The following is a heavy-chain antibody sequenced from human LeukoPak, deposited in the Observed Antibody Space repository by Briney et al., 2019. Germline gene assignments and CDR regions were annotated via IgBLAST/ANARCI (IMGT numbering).Heavy chain of an antibody. J-gene: IGHJ6*02. V-gene: IGHV1-69*13. CDR3: ARAHFEVFGELYEARGYYYYYGMDV. CDR2: IIPIFGTA. Sequence: SVKVSCKASGGTFSSYAISWVRQAPGQGLEWMGGIIPIFGTANYAQKFQGRVTITADESTSTAYMELSSLRSEDTAVYYCARAHFEVFGELYEARGYYYYYGMDVWGQGTTVTVSS. D-gene: IGHD3-10*02. CDR1: GGTFSSYA.